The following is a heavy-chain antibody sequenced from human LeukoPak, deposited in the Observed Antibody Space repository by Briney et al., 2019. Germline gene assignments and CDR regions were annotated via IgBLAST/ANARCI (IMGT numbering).Heavy chain of an antibody. V-gene: IGHV4-30-4*08. CDR3: AREVGYCSSTSCLWGHYYYYYYMDV. CDR2: IYYSGST. J-gene: IGHJ6*03. D-gene: IGHD2-2*01. CDR1: GGSISSGDYY. Sequence: SETLSPTCTVSGGSISSGDYYWSWIRQPPGKGLEWIGYIYYSGSTYYNPSLKSRVTISVDTSKNQFSLKLSSVTAADTAVYYCAREVGYCSSTSCLWGHYYYYYYMDVWGKGTTVTVSS.